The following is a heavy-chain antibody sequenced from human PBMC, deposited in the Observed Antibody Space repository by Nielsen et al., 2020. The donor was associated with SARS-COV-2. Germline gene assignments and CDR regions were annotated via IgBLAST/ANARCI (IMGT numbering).Heavy chain of an antibody. CDR2: INAGNGNT. D-gene: IGHD6-19*01. V-gene: IGHV1-3*01. CDR1: GYTFTSFA. Sequence: ASVKVSCKTSGYTFTSFAIHWVRQAPGQSLEWMGGINAGNGNTKYSQKFQGRVTMTRDTSANTAYMELSNLSSEDTAVYYCARITPSSGWDYWGQGTLVTVSS. J-gene: IGHJ4*02. CDR3: ARITPSSGWDY.